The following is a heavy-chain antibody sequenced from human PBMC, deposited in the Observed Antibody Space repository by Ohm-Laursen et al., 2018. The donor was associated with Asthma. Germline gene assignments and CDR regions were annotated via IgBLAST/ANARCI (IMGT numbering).Heavy chain of an antibody. D-gene: IGHD5-24*01. CDR3: SRDDPDGGDFDL. Sequence: SLRLSCTAPDFTFSNYVMHWVRQAPGKGLEWVALISYDGGTQYYADSVKGRFTISRDNSRDTLYLQMNSLRVQDTAVYYCSRDDPDGGDFDLWGQGTLVTVSS. J-gene: IGHJ4*02. V-gene: IGHV3-30-3*01. CDR1: DFTFSNYV. CDR2: ISYDGGTQ.